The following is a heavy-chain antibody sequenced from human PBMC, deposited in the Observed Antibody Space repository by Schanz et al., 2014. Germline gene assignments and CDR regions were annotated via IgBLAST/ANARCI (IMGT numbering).Heavy chain of an antibody. CDR2: ISRDGTTS. CDR3: ARENLNWEAFDI. Sequence: QVQLVESGGGLVKPGGSLRLSCAASGFIFNDYYMNWIRQAPGKGLEWLSYISRDGTTSYYADSVKGRFTIFRDNAKNSLYLEMTSLRGEDTAVYYCARENLNWEAFDIWGQGTVVTVSS. V-gene: IGHV3-11*01. J-gene: IGHJ3*02. D-gene: IGHD7-27*01. CDR1: GFIFNDYY.